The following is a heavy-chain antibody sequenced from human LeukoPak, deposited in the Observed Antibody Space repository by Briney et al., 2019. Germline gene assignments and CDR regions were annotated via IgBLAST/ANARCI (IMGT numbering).Heavy chain of an antibody. J-gene: IGHJ5*02. Sequence: RAGGSLRLSCAASGFTVSSNYMSWVRQAPGKGLEWVSVIYSGGSTYYAESVKGRFTISRDNSKNTLYLQMNSLRAQDTAVYYCARMRADYYGSGSYYNGLNWFDPWGQGTLVTVSS. CDR1: GFTVSSNY. V-gene: IGHV3-53*01. CDR2: IYSGGST. D-gene: IGHD3-10*01. CDR3: ARMRADYYGSGSYYNGLNWFDP.